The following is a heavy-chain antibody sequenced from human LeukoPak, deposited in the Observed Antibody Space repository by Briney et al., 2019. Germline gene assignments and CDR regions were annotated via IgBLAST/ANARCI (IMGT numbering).Heavy chain of an antibody. CDR3: ARLAAATTSRIYYYYYMDV. V-gene: IGHV3-74*01. CDR1: GFTFSSYW. J-gene: IGHJ6*03. D-gene: IGHD6-13*01. Sequence: GGSLRLSCAASGFTFSSYWMHWVRQAPGKGLVWVSRINSDGSSTSYADSVKGRFTISRDNAKNTLYLQMNSLRAEDTAVYYCARLAAATTSRIYYYYYMDVWGKGTTVTVSS. CDR2: INSDGSST.